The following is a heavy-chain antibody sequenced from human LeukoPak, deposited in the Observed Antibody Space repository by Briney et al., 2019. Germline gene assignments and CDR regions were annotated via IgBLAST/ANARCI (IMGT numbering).Heavy chain of an antibody. CDR1: GFTFSSYW. CDR3: ASQSSGGFFEDY. Sequence: PGGSLRLSCAASGFTFSSYWMSWVRQAPGEGLECVANIKQDGSEKYYVDSVKGRFTISRDNAKNSLYLQMNSLRAEDTAVYYCASQSSGGFFEDYWGQGTLVTVSS. V-gene: IGHV3-7*01. CDR2: IKQDGSEK. J-gene: IGHJ4*02. D-gene: IGHD3-3*01.